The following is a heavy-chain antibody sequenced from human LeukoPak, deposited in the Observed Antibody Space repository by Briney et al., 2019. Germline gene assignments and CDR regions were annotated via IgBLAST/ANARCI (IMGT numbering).Heavy chain of an antibody. J-gene: IGHJ6*03. Sequence: PSETLSLTCSVSGGSISDNYWSWIRQPPGKGLEWIGYIYNPGSTNYNPSLRSRVTMSVDTSKNQFSLRLTSVTAADTAIYYCARVWGGLGILEWIQHMDVWGNGTTVIVSS. CDR3: ARVWGGLGILEWIQHMDV. CDR2: IYNPGST. D-gene: IGHD3-3*01. CDR1: GGSISDNY. V-gene: IGHV4-59*12.